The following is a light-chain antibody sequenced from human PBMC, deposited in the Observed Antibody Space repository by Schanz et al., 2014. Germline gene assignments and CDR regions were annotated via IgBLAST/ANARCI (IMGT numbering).Light chain of an antibody. J-gene: IGLJ3*02. Sequence: QSALTQPRSVSGSPGQSVTISCTGTSSDVGGYNYVSWYQQHPGKAPKLMIYEVSKRPSGVPDRYSGSKSGNTASLTVSGLQHEEEDDYYCASYTNPNTGVFGGGTKLTVL. CDR1: SSDVGGYNY. V-gene: IGLV2-11*01. CDR2: EVS. CDR3: ASYTNPNTGV.